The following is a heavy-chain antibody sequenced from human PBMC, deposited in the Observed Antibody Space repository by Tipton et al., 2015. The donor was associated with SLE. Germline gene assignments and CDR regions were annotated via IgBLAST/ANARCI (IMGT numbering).Heavy chain of an antibody. CDR3: ARDLLPALTIFGVVKWFDP. D-gene: IGHD3-3*01. Sequence: TLSLTCAVSGGSISSSNWWSWVRQPPGTGLEWIGYIHYSGGTYYNPSLKSRVTISVDTSKNQFSLKLSSVTAADTAVYYCARDLLPALTIFGVVKWFDPWGQRTLVTVAS. CDR1: GGSISSSNW. J-gene: IGHJ5*02. V-gene: IGHV4-4*02. CDR2: IHYSGGT.